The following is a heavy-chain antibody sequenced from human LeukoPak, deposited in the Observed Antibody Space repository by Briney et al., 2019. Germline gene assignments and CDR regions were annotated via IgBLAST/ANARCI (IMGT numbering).Heavy chain of an antibody. V-gene: IGHV4-59*01. CDR2: IYSSGST. Sequence: SETLSLTCTVSGGSISSYYWSWIRQPPGKGLEWIGYIYSSGSTNYNPSLKSRVTISVDTSKNQFSLKLSSVTAADTAVYYCAREQNTMVRGMKFDPWGQGTLVTVSS. CDR3: AREQNTMVRGMKFDP. J-gene: IGHJ5*02. CDR1: GGSISSYY. D-gene: IGHD3-10*01.